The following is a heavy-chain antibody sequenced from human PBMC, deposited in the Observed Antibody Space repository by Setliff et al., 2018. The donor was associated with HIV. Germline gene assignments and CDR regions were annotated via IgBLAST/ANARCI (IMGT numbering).Heavy chain of an antibody. Sequence: PGGSLRLSCAASGFTFSSYEMNWVRQAPGKGLEWVSYISSSGRTIYYADSVKGRFTISRDNAKSSLYLQMNSLRAEDAALYYCAREDCSSGNCYYWYFDLWGRGTLVTVSS. CDR3: AREDCSSGNCYYWYFDL. V-gene: IGHV3-48*03. J-gene: IGHJ2*01. CDR1: GFTFSSYE. D-gene: IGHD2-15*01. CDR2: ISSSGRTI.